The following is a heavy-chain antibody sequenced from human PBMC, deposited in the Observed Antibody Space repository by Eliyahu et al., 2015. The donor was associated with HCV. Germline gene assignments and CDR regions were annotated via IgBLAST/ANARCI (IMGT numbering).Heavy chain of an antibody. V-gene: IGHV3-30*18. J-gene: IGHJ4*02. D-gene: IGHD6-6*01. CDR1: GFTFXXYG. Sequence: QVQLVESGGGVVQPGRSLRLXCXASGFTFXXYGMPWVRRAPGKGLEWVAVISYDGSNKYYADSVKGRFTISRDNSKNTLYLQMNSLRAEDTAVYYCAKDVALYSSSSSYYFDYWGQGTLVTVSS. CDR2: ISYDGSNK. CDR3: AKDVALYSSSSSYYFDY.